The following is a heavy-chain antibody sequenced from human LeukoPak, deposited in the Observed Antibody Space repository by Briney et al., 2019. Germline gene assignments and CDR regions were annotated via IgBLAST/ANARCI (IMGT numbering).Heavy chain of an antibody. Sequence: GASVKVSCKASGYTFTNYAMNWVRQAPGQGLEWMGWINTNTGNPTYAQGFTGRFVFSFDTSVSTAYLQISSLKADDTAVYYCARVCGSFSCYDAVEMFDYWGQGTLVTVSS. CDR2: INTNTGNP. V-gene: IGHV7-4-1*02. J-gene: IGHJ4*02. CDR1: GYTFTNYA. D-gene: IGHD2-2*01. CDR3: ARVCGSFSCYDAVEMFDY.